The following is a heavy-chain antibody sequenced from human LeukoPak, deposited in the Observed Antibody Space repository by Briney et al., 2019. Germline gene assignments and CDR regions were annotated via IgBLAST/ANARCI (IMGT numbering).Heavy chain of an antibody. CDR2: ISYDGSNK. CDR1: GFTFSSYA. Sequence: GGSLRLSCAASGFTFSSYAMHWARQAPGKGLEWVAVISYDGSNKYYADSVKGRFTISRDNSKNTLYLQMNSLRAEDTAVYYCARDGDYGDYGSVDYWGQGTLVTVSS. V-gene: IGHV3-30-3*01. D-gene: IGHD4-17*01. CDR3: ARDGDYGDYGSVDY. J-gene: IGHJ4*02.